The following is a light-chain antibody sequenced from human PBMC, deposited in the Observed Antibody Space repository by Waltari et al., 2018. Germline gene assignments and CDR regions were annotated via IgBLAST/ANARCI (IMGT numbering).Light chain of an antibody. CDR1: QDISNY. CDR3: QQYDNLLPT. J-gene: IGKJ1*01. Sequence: DIQMTQSPSSLSASVGDRVTITFQASQDISNYLNWYQQKPGKAPKLLIYDASNLETGVPSRFSGSGSGTDFTFTISSLQPEDIATYYCQQYDNLLPTFGQGTKVEIK. V-gene: IGKV1-33*01. CDR2: DAS.